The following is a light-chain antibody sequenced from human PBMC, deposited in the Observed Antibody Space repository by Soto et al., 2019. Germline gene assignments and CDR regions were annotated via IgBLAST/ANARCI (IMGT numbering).Light chain of an antibody. CDR2: YDS. CDR3: QVWDNSADHVI. J-gene: IGLJ2*01. V-gene: IGLV3-21*04. Sequence: SYELTQPLSVSVAPGKTTRISWGGENLGSRSVHWYQQKPGQAPMLVISYDSDRPSGIPDRFSGTSSGNTATLTITRVEAGDEADYYCQVWDNSADHVIFGGGTKVTVL. CDR1: NLGSRS.